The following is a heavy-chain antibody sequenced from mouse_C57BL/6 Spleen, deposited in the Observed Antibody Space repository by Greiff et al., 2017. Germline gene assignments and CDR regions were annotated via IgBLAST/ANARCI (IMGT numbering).Heavy chain of an antibody. D-gene: IGHD1-1*01. Sequence: EVQLQQSGPELVKPGASVKISCKASGYSFTDYNMNWVKQSNGKSLEWIGVINPNYGTTSYNQKFKGKATLTVDQSSRTAYMQLNSLTSEDSAVYYCARSILLGGYYYAMDYWGQGTSVTVSS. J-gene: IGHJ4*01. V-gene: IGHV1-39*01. CDR2: INPNYGTT. CDR3: ARSILLGGYYYAMDY. CDR1: GYSFTDYN.